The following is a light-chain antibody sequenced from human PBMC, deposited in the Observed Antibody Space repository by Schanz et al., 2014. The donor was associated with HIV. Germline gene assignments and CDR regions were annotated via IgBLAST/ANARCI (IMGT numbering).Light chain of an antibody. CDR1: SSDIGGYNS. V-gene: IGLV2-14*03. Sequence: QSALTQPASVSGSPGQLITISCTGTSSDIGGYNSVSWYQQHPGKAPKLMIYDVNNRPSGVSNRFSGSKSGNTASLTISGLQAEDEADYYCCSYAATSNVLFGGGTKLTVL. CDR3: CSYAATSNVL. CDR2: DVN. J-gene: IGLJ3*02.